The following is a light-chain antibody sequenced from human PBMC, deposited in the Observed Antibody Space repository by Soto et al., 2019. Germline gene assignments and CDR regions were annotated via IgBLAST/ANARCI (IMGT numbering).Light chain of an antibody. CDR3: QQYGSSPVT. CDR2: GAS. J-gene: IGKJ1*01. V-gene: IGKV3-20*01. Sequence: EIVLTQSPGTLSLSPGERATLSCRASQSVSSSYLAWYQQKPGQAPRLPIYGASSRATGIPDRFSGSGSGTDFTLTISRLEPEDFAVYYCQQYGSSPVTFGQGTRWIS. CDR1: QSVSSSY.